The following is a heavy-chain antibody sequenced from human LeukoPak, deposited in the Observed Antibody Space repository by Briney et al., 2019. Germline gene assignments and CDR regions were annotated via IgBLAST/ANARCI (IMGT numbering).Heavy chain of an antibody. J-gene: IGHJ5*02. CDR1: GGTFSSYA. V-gene: IGHV1-24*01. CDR2: FDPEDGET. D-gene: IGHD6-13*01. CDR3: ATALIAAAGDWFDP. Sequence: ASVKVSCKASGGTFSSYAISWVRQAPGQGLEWMGGFDPEDGETIYAQKFQGRVTMTEDTSTDTAYMELSSLRSEDTAVYYCATALIAAAGDWFDPWGQGTLVTVSS.